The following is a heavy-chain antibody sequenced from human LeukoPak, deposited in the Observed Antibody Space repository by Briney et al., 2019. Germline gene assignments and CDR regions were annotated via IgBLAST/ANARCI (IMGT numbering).Heavy chain of an antibody. Sequence: ASVKVSCKVSGYTLTELSMHWVRQAPGKGLEWMGGFDPEDGETIYAQKFQGRVTMTEDTSTDTAYMELSSLRSEDTAVYYCARTYYDFWSGYYTYYYYYMDVWGKGTTVTVSS. V-gene: IGHV1-24*01. CDR2: FDPEDGET. D-gene: IGHD3-3*01. J-gene: IGHJ6*03. CDR1: GYTLTELS. CDR3: ARTYYDFWSGYYTYYYYYMDV.